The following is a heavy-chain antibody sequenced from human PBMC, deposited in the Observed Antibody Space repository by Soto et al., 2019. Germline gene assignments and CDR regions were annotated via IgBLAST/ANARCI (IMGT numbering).Heavy chain of an antibody. D-gene: IGHD3-3*01. CDR3: ARAPVGMDTISFFDY. V-gene: IGHV4-30-4*01. CDR1: GDSVSSGDYH. J-gene: IGHJ4*02. CDR2: IYNGGNT. Sequence: SETLSLTCTVSGDSVSSGDYHWIWIRQAPGKGLEWIGYIYNGGNTYYRPSLESRINMSLDATKNSYSLRLSSVTAADTAVYYCARAPVGMDTISFFDYWGQGKLVTVSS.